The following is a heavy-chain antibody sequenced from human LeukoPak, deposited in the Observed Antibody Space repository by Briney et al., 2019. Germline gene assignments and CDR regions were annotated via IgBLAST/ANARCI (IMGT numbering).Heavy chain of an antibody. Sequence: GASVRVSCKTSGYTFTDYDITWVRQAPGQGLEWMGRVSPYNGNTYYSQRFRDRVTITKDTSTGTAYMDLRNLRTDDTAMYYCARNGRVRRVVKDLFEYWGQGTLVAVSS. D-gene: IGHD3-10*01. CDR1: GYTFTDYD. CDR2: VSPYNGNT. J-gene: IGHJ4*02. CDR3: ARNGRVRRVVKDLFEY. V-gene: IGHV1-18*01.